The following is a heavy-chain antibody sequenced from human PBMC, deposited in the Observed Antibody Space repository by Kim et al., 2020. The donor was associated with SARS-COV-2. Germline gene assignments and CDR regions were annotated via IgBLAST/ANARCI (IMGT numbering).Heavy chain of an antibody. J-gene: IGHJ4*02. D-gene: IGHD2-21*02. CDR1: GYSFTNYW. CDR3: TRHESLVTAADY. Sequence: GESLKISCKGSGYSFTNYWIAWVRQMPGKGLEWMGVIYPGDSGTRYSPSFQGQVTISVDKSINSSYLQWSSLKASDTAMYYCTRHESLVTAADYWGQGTLVTVSS. V-gene: IGHV5-51*01. CDR2: IYPGDSGT.